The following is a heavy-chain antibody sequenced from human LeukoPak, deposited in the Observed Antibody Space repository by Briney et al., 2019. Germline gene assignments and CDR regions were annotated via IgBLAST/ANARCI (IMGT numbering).Heavy chain of an antibody. Sequence: PSETLSLTCTVSGGSISSSSYYWSWIRQPPGKGLEWIGEINHSGSTNYNPSLKSRVTISVDTSKNQFSLKLSSVTAADTAVYYCARRRSTGLWNYWGQGTLVTVSS. D-gene: IGHD1-14*01. CDR1: GGSISSSSYY. CDR2: INHSGST. J-gene: IGHJ4*02. V-gene: IGHV4-39*07. CDR3: ARRRSTGLWNY.